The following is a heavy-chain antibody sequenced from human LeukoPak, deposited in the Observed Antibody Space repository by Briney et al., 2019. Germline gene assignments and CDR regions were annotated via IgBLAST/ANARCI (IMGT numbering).Heavy chain of an antibody. J-gene: IGHJ6*03. CDR3: ARTTEGGYTYDYFYYYYMDV. Sequence: SETLSLTCTVSGGSINNYYWSWIRQPPGKGLQWIGYIHYSGSTNYNPSLKSRLTISVDTSKNQFSLKVTSVTAADTAVYYCARTTEGGYTYDYFYYYYMDVWGKGTTVTISS. V-gene: IGHV4-59*01. D-gene: IGHD5-18*01. CDR1: GGSINNYY. CDR2: IHYSGST.